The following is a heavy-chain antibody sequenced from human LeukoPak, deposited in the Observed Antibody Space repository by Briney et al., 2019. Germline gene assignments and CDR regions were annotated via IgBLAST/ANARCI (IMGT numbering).Heavy chain of an antibody. V-gene: IGHV3-30*02. D-gene: IGHD3-10*01. Sequence: PGGSLRLSCAASGFTFSRYHMHWVRQAPGKGLQWVAFIRYDESGQKYEASVKGRFTISRDNSKDTLSLQMHSLRLEDTAVYYCATQFYASGSCYSPIHYWGRGSLVTVSS. J-gene: IGHJ4*01. CDR1: GFTFSRYH. CDR3: ATQFYASGSCYSPIHY. CDR2: IRYDESGQ.